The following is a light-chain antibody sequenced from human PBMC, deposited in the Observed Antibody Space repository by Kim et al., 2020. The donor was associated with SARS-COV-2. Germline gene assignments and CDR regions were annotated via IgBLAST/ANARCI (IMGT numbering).Light chain of an antibody. Sequence: SPGERANLSCRASQSVSSYLAWYQQNPGQAPRLLIYDASNRATGIPARFSGSGSGTDFTLTISSLEPEEFAVYYCQQRSNWPPITVGQGTRLEIK. V-gene: IGKV3-11*01. CDR3: QQRSNWPPIT. J-gene: IGKJ5*01. CDR1: QSVSSY. CDR2: DAS.